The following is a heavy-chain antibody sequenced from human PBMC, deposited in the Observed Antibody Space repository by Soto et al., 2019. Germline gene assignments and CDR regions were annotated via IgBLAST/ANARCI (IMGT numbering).Heavy chain of an antibody. J-gene: IGHJ5*02. D-gene: IGHD2-21*01. Sequence: GGSLRLSCAASGFTVSSNYMSWVRQAPGKGLEWVSVIYSGGSTYYADSVKGRFTISRHNSKNTLYLQMNSLRAEDTAVYYCAREMSQGDDCGGDCYLPNWFDPWGQGTLVTVSS. CDR3: AREMSQGDDCGGDCYLPNWFDP. CDR2: IYSGGST. CDR1: GFTVSSNY. V-gene: IGHV3-53*04.